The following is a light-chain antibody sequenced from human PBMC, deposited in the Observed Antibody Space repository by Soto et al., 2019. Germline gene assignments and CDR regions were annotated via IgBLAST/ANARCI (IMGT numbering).Light chain of an antibody. V-gene: IGKV3D-15*01. J-gene: IGKJ3*01. CDR2: AAS. CDR1: QSVRNN. CDR3: QHYDGPPLS. Sequence: TVMTQSPATLSVSVGERVTLSCRASQSVRNNLAWYQQKPGQAPRLLIYAASTRATDIPQRFSGSGSGTDFALTISSLEPEDIAIYYCQHYDGPPLSFGPGTTVEI.